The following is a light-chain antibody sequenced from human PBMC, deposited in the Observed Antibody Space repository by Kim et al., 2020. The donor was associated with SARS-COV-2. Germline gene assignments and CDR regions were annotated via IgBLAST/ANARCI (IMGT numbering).Light chain of an antibody. CDR1: SRRNYY. J-gene: IGLJ2*01. CDR2: GKN. Sequence: ALGQTVRITCQGDSRRNYYASWYQQKPGQAPVVVIYGKNNRHSGIPDRFSGSSSGNTASLTITGAQAEDEADYYCNSRDSSGDHLVFGGGTQLTVL. V-gene: IGLV3-19*01. CDR3: NSRDSSGDHLV.